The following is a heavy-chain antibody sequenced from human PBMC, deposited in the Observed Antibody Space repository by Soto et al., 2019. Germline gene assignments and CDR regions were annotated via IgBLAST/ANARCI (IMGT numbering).Heavy chain of an antibody. V-gene: IGHV1-69*01. CDR3: ARDLRSRDLRNGAAAGDYYYYGMDV. J-gene: IGHJ6*02. CDR2: IIPIFGTA. CDR1: GGTFSSYA. Sequence: QVQLVQSGAEVKKPGSSVKVSCKASGGTFSSYAISWVRQAPGQGLEWMGGIIPIFGTANYAQKFQGRVTITADESTSTAYMELSSLRSEDTAVYYGARDLRSRDLRNGAAAGDYYYYGMDVWGQGTTVTVSS. D-gene: IGHD6-13*01.